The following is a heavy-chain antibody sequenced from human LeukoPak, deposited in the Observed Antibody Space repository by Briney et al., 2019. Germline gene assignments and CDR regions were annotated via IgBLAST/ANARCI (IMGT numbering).Heavy chain of an antibody. J-gene: IGHJ3*02. CDR3: ARDGRIVGATMGAFDI. Sequence: ASVKVSCKASGYTFTGYYMHWVRQAPGQGLEWMGWINPNTGDPNYAQNFQGRVTMTRGTSISTSYMELNGLKSDDTALYYCARDGRIVGATMGAFDIWGQGTMVTVSS. CDR1: GYTFTGYY. CDR2: INPNTGDP. D-gene: IGHD1-26*01. V-gene: IGHV1-2*02.